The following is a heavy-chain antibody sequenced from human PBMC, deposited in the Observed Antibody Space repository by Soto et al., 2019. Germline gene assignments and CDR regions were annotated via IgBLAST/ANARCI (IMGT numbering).Heavy chain of an antibody. Sequence: GWSLRLYCEASGFTFSGFDMHWVRQPTGKGLEWVSTIGTAGDTYYAVSVKGRFTISRDNAKNSLSLQMNSLSAGDMAVYFWARGQEVGAHFFDSWGQGTQVTVSS. D-gene: IGHD2-15*01. V-gene: IGHV3-13*01. J-gene: IGHJ4*02. CDR1: GFTFSGFD. CDR2: IGTAGDT. CDR3: ARGQEVGAHFFDS.